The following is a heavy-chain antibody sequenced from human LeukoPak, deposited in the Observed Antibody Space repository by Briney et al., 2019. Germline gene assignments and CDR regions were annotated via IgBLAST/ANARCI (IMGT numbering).Heavy chain of an antibody. Sequence: SEILSLTCSVSGASVSDYYCNWIRQPPGKGLEWIGYVYNSGITNYNPSLRSRVTISVDTSKNQFSLKLNSVTAADTAVYYFARVRLSSGYSNWGQGTLVTVSS. CDR3: ARVRLSSGYSN. J-gene: IGHJ4*02. D-gene: IGHD3-22*01. V-gene: IGHV4-59*02. CDR1: GASVSDYY. CDR2: VYNSGIT.